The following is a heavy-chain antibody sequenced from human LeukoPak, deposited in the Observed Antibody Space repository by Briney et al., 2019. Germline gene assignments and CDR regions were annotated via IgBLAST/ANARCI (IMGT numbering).Heavy chain of an antibody. Sequence: PSETLSLTCAVSGGSFNDYQWTWIRQSPGKGLEWIGDVSHSGTTTYNPSLRGRVTISVDTSKNQFSLKLTSVTAADTAVYYCARQREYSSSSSGTVDYWGQGTLVTVSS. D-gene: IGHD6-6*01. CDR2: VSHSGTT. J-gene: IGHJ4*02. V-gene: IGHV4-34*01. CDR1: GGSFNDYQ. CDR3: ARQREYSSSSSGTVDY.